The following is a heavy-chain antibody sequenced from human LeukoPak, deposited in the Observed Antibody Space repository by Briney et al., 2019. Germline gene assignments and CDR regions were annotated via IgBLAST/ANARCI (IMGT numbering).Heavy chain of an antibody. CDR2: INSDTNIT. CDR3: VRDHDWSFDL. V-gene: IGHV3-48*02. J-gene: IGHJ4*02. Sequence: GGSRRLSCLASGFTFGSYPMNWARQPPGKGLEWVSHINSDTNITPYTASVSGRFTISRDNAKNSLYLHVNSLRDEDTAVYYCVRDHDWSFDLWGQGALVTVSS. CDR1: GFTFGSYP. D-gene: IGHD1-1*01.